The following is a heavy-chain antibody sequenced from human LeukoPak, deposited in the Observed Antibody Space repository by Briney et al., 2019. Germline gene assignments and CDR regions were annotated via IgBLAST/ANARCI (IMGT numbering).Heavy chain of an antibody. D-gene: IGHD3-10*02. J-gene: IGHJ6*04. CDR2: IKQDGSEK. Sequence: GGSLRLSCAASGFTLSSYWMSWVRQARGKGLEWGANIKQDGSEKYYVDCEKGRFTISRDNAKNSLYLQMNSLRAEDTAVYYCAELGITMIGGVWGKGTTVTISS. CDR3: AELGITMIGGV. V-gene: IGHV3-7*01. CDR1: GFTLSSYW.